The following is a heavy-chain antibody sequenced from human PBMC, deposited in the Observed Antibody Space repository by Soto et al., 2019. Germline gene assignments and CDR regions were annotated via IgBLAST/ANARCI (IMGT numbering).Heavy chain of an antibody. CDR1: GFTFSSYS. CDR2: ISGSGGST. D-gene: IGHD3-22*01. CDR3: AKDLGAYYYDSSGYDGDCFDY. J-gene: IGHJ4*02. Sequence: GGSVMPSCAASGFTFSSYSMIWVLQAPGNGLEWVSAISGSGGSTYYADSVKGRFTISRDNSKNTLYLQMNSLRAEDTAVYYCAKDLGAYYYDSSGYDGDCFDYWGQGTMVTVSS. V-gene: IGHV3-23*01.